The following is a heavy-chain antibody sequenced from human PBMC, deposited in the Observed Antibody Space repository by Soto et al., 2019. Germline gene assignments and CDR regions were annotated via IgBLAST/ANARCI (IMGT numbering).Heavy chain of an antibody. CDR1: GFTFSSYD. D-gene: IGHD3-10*01. J-gene: IGHJ3*02. V-gene: IGHV3-13*01. CDR2: IGTAGDT. Sequence: GGSLRLSCAASGFTFSSYDMHWVRQATGKGLEWVSAIGTAGDTYYPGSVKGRFTISRENAKNSLYLQMNSLRAGDTAVYYCARRGPIYYGSGSYAFDIWGQGTMVTVSS. CDR3: ARRGPIYYGSGSYAFDI.